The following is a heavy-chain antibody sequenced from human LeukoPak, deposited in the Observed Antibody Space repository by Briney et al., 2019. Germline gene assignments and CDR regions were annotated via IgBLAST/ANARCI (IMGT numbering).Heavy chain of an antibody. V-gene: IGHV3-15*01. Sequence: GGSLRLSCAASGFIFSKAWMAWVRQAPGKGLEWVGHIKTEAEDGTTDYSAPVKGRFTISRDDAKSTLYLQMNSLNTEDTAVYFCTSALNLVLGELLGYWGQGTLVTVSS. CDR2: IKTEAEDGTT. J-gene: IGHJ4*02. CDR1: GFIFSKAW. D-gene: IGHD3-16*01. CDR3: TSALNLVLGELLGY.